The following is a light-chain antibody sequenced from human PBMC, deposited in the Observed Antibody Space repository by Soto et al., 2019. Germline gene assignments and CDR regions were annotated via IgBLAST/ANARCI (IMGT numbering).Light chain of an antibody. CDR2: WAS. Sequence: DIVMTQSPDSLAVSLGERATINCKSSQSVLYSSNNKNYLAWYQQKPGQPPKLLIYWASTRESGVPDRFSGSGSGTDFTLTISSLQAEDVAVYYCQHYLGTPLSFGGGTKVEIK. CDR1: QSVLYSSNNKNY. CDR3: QHYLGTPLS. V-gene: IGKV4-1*01. J-gene: IGKJ4*01.